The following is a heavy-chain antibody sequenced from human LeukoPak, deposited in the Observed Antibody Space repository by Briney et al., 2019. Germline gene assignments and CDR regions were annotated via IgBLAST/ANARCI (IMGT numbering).Heavy chain of an antibody. J-gene: IGHJ6*03. CDR3: ASFYCSGGSCYQYYSYYYMDV. CDR1: GGSISSSSFY. D-gene: IGHD2-15*01. CDR2: IYYSGST. Sequence: SETLSLTCTVSGGSISSSSFYWGWIRQPPGRGLEWIGSIYYSGSTYSNPSLQSRVTISVDTSKNQFSLKLNSVTAADTAVYYCASFYCSGGSCYQYYSYYYMDVWGKGTTVTISS. V-gene: IGHV4-39*01.